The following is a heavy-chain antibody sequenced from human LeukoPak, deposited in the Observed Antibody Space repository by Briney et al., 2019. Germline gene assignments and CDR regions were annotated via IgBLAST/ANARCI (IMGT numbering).Heavy chain of an antibody. CDR2: MNSDGSST. D-gene: IGHD4-17*01. J-gene: IGHJ4*02. Sequence: PGGPLRLSCAASGFTLSSYWMHWVRQAPGKGLVWVSRMNSDGSSTTYADSVKGRFTISRDNAKNALYLQMSSLRAEDTAVYHCAREAFNYGDHYFDYWGQGTLVTVSS. CDR1: GFTLSSYW. CDR3: AREAFNYGDHYFDY. V-gene: IGHV3-74*01.